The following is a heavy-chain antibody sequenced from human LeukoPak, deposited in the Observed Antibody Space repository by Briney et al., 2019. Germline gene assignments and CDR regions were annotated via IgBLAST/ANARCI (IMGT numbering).Heavy chain of an antibody. V-gene: IGHV1-2*02. Sequence: ASVKVSCKASGYTFTGYYMHWVRQAPGQGLEWMGWINPNSGGTNYAQKFQGRVAMTRDTSISTAYMELSRLRSDDTAVYYCARAFMDRGVPLDYWGQGTLVTVSS. J-gene: IGHJ4*02. CDR1: GYTFTGYY. CDR2: INPNSGGT. D-gene: IGHD3-10*01. CDR3: ARAFMDRGVPLDY.